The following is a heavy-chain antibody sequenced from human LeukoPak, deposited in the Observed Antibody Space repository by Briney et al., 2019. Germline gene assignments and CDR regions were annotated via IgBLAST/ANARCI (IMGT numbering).Heavy chain of an antibody. J-gene: IGHJ4*02. V-gene: IGHV3-74*01. Sequence: PGGSPRLSCAASGFTFSTYWMHWVRQAPGNGLVWVSHIDSDGSSATYGDSAKGRFTISRDNAKNTLYLQMSSLRAEDTAVYYCARGTATTAGIDYWGQGTLVAVSS. CDR2: IDSDGSSA. CDR3: ARGTATTAGIDY. CDR1: GFTFSTYW. D-gene: IGHD6-13*01.